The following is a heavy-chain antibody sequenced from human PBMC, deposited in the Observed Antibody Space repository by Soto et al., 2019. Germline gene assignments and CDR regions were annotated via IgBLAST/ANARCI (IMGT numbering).Heavy chain of an antibody. J-gene: IGHJ6*01. CDR2: LSFDGITK. CDR3: AKDGAWELLPAYGMDV. Sequence: QVQLVESGGGFVQPGRSLRLSCAASGFSFSSFGMHWVRQAPGKGLEWVAGLSFDGITKHYADSVKGRFTISRDNSKNTMYLPMNSLRPDDTYIYYCAKDGAWELLPAYGMDVWGPGTTVNVSS. CDR1: GFSFSSFG. D-gene: IGHD1-26*01. V-gene: IGHV3-30*18.